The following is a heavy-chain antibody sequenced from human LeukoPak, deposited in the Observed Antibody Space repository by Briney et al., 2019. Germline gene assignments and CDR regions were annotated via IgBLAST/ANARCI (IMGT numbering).Heavy chain of an antibody. D-gene: IGHD5-24*01. V-gene: IGHV4-39*07. Sequence: KPSETLSLTCTVSGGSISSSSYYWGWIRQPPGKGLEWIGSIYYSGSTYYNPSLKSRVTISVDTSKNQFSLKLSSVTAADTAVYYCARGLVGDGYPNDYWGQGTLVTVSS. J-gene: IGHJ4*02. CDR1: GGSISSSSYY. CDR2: IYYSGST. CDR3: ARGLVGDGYPNDY.